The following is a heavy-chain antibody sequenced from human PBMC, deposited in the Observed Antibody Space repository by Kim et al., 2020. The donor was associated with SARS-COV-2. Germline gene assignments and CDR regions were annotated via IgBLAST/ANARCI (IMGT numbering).Heavy chain of an antibody. V-gene: IGHV4-4*02. Sequence: SPSLKSRVTMSVDESKNQFYLILSSVTAADTALYYCARAPYSTTWNWFDPWGQGTLVTVSS. D-gene: IGHD6-13*01. CDR3: ARAPYSTTWNWFDP. J-gene: IGHJ5*02.